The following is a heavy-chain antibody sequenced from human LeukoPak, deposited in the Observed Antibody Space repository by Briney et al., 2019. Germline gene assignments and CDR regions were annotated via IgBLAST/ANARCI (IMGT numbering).Heavy chain of an antibody. CDR2: IIPIFGTA. D-gene: IGHD6-19*01. V-gene: IGHV1-69*05. J-gene: IGHJ4*02. CDR1: GGTFSSYA. Sequence: SVKVSCKASGGTFSSYAISWVRQAPGQGLEWMGGIIPIFGTANYAQKFQGRVTITTDESTSTAYMELSSLRSEDTAVYYCARVATPDYSSGWYVDDHFDYWGQGTLVTVSS. CDR3: ARVATPDYSSGWYVDDHFDY.